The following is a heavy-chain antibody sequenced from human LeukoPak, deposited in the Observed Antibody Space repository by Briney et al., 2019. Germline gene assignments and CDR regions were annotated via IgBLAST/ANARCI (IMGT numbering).Heavy chain of an antibody. CDR3: ARGPPRKWLDY. CDR1: GGSFSGYY. CDR2: INHSGST. J-gene: IGHJ4*02. V-gene: IGHV4-34*01. Sequence: PSETLSLTCAVYGGSFSGYYWSWLRQPPGKGLEWIGEINHSGSTNYNPSLKSRVTISVDTSKNQFSLKLSAVTAADTAVYYCARGPPRKWLDYWGQGTLVTVSS. D-gene: IGHD6-19*01.